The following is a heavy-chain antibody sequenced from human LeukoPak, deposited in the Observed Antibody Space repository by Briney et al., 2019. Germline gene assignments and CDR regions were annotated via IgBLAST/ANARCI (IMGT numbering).Heavy chain of an antibody. CDR2: IYYSGST. D-gene: IGHD5-24*01. V-gene: IGHV4-59*01. Sequence: SETLSLTCTVSGGSISPYYWSWIRQPPGKGLEWIGYIYYSGSTNYNPSLKSRVTISVDTSKNQFSLNLSSVTAADTAVYYCARAGGYNPFDYWGRGTLVTVSS. CDR3: ARAGGYNPFDY. J-gene: IGHJ4*02. CDR1: GGSISPYY.